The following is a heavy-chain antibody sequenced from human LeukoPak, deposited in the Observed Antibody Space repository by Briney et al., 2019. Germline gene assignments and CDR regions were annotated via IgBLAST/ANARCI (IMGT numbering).Heavy chain of an antibody. J-gene: IGHJ4*02. Sequence: SETLSLTCAVYGGSFSGYYWSWIRQPPGKGLEWIGEIHQSGTTNYNPSLKSRVTISVDNSKNQFSLTADSVTAADTAVYYCATRATGGTYVVHWGQGTLVTVSS. D-gene: IGHD3-10*02. CDR3: ATRATGGTYVVH. V-gene: IGHV4-34*01. CDR2: IHQSGTT. CDR1: GGSFSGYY.